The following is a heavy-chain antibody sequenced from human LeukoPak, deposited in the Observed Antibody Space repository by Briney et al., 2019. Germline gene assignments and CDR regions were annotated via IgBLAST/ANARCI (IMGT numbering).Heavy chain of an antibody. CDR3: ARDPALEYYYGSGSPLGFDY. J-gene: IGHJ4*02. Sequence: GASVKVSCKASGYTFTSYYMHWVRQAPGQGLEWMGIINPSGGSTSYAQKFQGGVTMTRDTSTSTVYMELSSLRSEDTAVYYCARDPALEYYYGSGSPLGFDYWGQGTLVTVSS. D-gene: IGHD3-10*01. V-gene: IGHV1-46*01. CDR2: INPSGGST. CDR1: GYTFTSYY.